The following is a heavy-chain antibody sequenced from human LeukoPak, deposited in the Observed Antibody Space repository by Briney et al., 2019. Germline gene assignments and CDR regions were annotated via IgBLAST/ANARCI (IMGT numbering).Heavy chain of an antibody. J-gene: IGHJ5*02. CDR2: INHSGST. V-gene: IGHV4-34*01. Sequence: PSETLSLTCAVYGGSFSGYYWSWIRQPPGKGLEWIGEINHSGSTNYNPSLKSRVTISVDTSKNRFSLKLSSVTAADTAVYYCARVEGYWFDPWGQGTLVTVSS. CDR1: GGSFSGYY. CDR3: ARVEGYWFDP.